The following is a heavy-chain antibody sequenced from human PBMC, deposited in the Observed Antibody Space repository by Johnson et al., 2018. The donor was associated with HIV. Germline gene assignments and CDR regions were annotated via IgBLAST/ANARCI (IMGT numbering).Heavy chain of an antibody. CDR2: VSYDGSIK. CDR1: GFTFSSYA. Sequence: QVQLVESGGGVVQPGGSLRLSCAASGFTFSSYAMHWVRQSPGKGLEWVAVVSYDGSIKYYSDSVKGRFTISRDNSKNMVYLQMNSLSTEDTAVYYCAKSGLFVLVVYAPDVLDIWGQGTMVTVSS. CDR3: AKSGLFVLVVYAPDVLDI. J-gene: IGHJ3*02. V-gene: IGHV3-30*18. D-gene: IGHD2-8*02.